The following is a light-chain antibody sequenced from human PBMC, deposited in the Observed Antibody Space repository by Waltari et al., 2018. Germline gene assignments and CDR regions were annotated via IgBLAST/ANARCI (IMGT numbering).Light chain of an antibody. CDR2: SAS. V-gene: IGKV1-17*01. CDR1: QGIGND. Sequence: DIQMTQSPSSLSAFVRDRVTITCRASQGIGNDLGWYQQKPGKAHKRLIYSASSLQPGVPSRFSGSGSGTEFTLTISSLQPEDFASYYCLQYNNYPWTFGQGTKVEIK. J-gene: IGKJ1*01. CDR3: LQYNNYPWT.